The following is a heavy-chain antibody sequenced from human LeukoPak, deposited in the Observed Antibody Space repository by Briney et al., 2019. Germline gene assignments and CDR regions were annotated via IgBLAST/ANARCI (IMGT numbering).Heavy chain of an antibody. CDR2: IIAYNGNT. D-gene: IGHD3-3*01. CDR3: ARGITIFGVGPGFDY. V-gene: IGHV1-18*01. J-gene: IGHJ4*02. Sequence: AASVKVSCKASGYTFTSYGISWVRQAPGQGLEWMGWIIAYNGNTNYAQKLQGRVTMTTDTSTSTAYMELRSLRSDDTAVYYCARGITIFGVGPGFDYWGQGTLVTVSS. CDR1: GYTFTSYG.